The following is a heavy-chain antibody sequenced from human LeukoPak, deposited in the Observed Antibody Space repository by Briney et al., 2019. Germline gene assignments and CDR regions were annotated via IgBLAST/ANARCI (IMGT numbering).Heavy chain of an antibody. J-gene: IGHJ4*02. CDR3: ATGGWLLSY. V-gene: IGHV3-48*03. CDR1: GFTFSSYE. Sequence: PGGALRLSCAASGFTFSSYETNWVRQAPGKGLEWVSYIGSSGSTIYYADSVKGRFTISRDNAKHSLYLQMNNLRAEDTAVYYCATGGWLLSYWGQGSLVTVSS. D-gene: IGHD3-9*01. CDR2: IGSSGSTI.